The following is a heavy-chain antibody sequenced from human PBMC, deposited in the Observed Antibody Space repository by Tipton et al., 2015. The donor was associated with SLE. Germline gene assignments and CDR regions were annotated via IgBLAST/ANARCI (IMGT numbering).Heavy chain of an antibody. J-gene: IGHJ4*02. Sequence: TLSLTCTVSGGSISSYYWSWIRQPPGKGLEWIGSIYHSGSTYYNPSLKSRVTISVDTSKNQFSLKLSSVTAADTAVYYCARPSGYEGGGFDYWGQGTLVTVSS. V-gene: IGHV4-59*08. CDR2: IYHSGST. D-gene: IGHD5-12*01. CDR1: GGSISSYY. CDR3: ARPSGYEGGGFDY.